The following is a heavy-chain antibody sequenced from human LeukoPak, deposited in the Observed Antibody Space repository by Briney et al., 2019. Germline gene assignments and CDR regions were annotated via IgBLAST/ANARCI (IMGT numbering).Heavy chain of an antibody. CDR2: INPSGGST. D-gene: IGHD4-23*01. CDR3: ASMTRWSQPYYFDY. V-gene: IGHV1-46*01. Sequence: GASVKVSCKVSGYTLTELSMHWVRQALGQGLEWMGIINPSGGSTSYAQKFQGRVTMTRDTSTSAVYMELSSLRSEDTAMYYCASMTRWSQPYYFDYWGQGTLVTVSS. J-gene: IGHJ4*02. CDR1: GYTLTELS.